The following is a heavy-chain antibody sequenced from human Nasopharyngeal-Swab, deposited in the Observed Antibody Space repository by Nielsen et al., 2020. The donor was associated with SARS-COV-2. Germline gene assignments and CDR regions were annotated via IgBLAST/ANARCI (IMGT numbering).Heavy chain of an antibody. CDR1: GGSLSGHY. CDR3: ARSRYTSSWYGVRNWFDP. Sequence: SETLSLTCGVYGGSLSGHYWNWIRQPPGKGLEWIGEINHSGSTNYNPSLKSRVTISLDTSKNQFSLKLSSVTAADTAVYYCARSRYTSSWYGVRNWFDPWGQGTLVTVSS. J-gene: IGHJ5*02. CDR2: INHSGST. V-gene: IGHV4-34*01. D-gene: IGHD6-13*01.